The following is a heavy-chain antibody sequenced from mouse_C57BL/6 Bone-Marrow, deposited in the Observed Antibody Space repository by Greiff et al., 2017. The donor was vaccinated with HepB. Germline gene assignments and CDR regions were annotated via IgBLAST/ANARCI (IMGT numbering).Heavy chain of an antibody. Sequence: QVQLQQSGPGLVQPSQSLSITCTVSGFSLTSYGVHWVRQSPGKGLEWLGVIWSGGSTDYNAAFISRLSISKDNSKSQVFFKMNSLQADDTAIYYCARNEGLRRGSFYAMDYWGQGTSVTVSS. CDR1: GFSLTSYG. D-gene: IGHD2-4*01. V-gene: IGHV2-2*01. CDR2: IWSGGST. J-gene: IGHJ4*01. CDR3: ARNEGLRRGSFYAMDY.